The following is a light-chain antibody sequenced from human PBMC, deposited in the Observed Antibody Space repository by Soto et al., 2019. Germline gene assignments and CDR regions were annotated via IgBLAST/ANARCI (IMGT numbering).Light chain of an antibody. Sequence: QSALTQPASVSGSPGQSITISCTGSSNDIGAYKYVSWYQQYPGEAPKLIIFEVSNRPSGVSNRFSGSKSGNTASLTIAGLQAEDEADYHCSSYTTGSTLYVFGGGTKV. CDR2: EVS. CDR3: SSYTTGSTLYV. J-gene: IGLJ1*01. CDR1: SNDIGAYKY. V-gene: IGLV2-14*01.